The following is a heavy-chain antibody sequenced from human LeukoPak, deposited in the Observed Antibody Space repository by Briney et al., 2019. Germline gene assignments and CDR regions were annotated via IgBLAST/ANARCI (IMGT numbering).Heavy chain of an antibody. CDR3: ARDRGYYYYMDV. J-gene: IGHJ6*03. V-gene: IGHV3-7*03. CDR1: GFTFSRYW. CDR2: IKQDGSEK. D-gene: IGHD3-10*01. Sequence: PGGSLRLSCAASGFTFSRYWMSWVRQAPGKGLEWVANIKQDGSEKYYVDSVKGRFTISRDNAKNSLYLQMDSLRAEDTALYYCARDRGYYYYMDVWGKGTTVTVSS.